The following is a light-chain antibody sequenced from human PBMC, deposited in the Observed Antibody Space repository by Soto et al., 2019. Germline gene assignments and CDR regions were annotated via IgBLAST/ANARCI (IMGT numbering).Light chain of an antibody. V-gene: IGKV3-15*01. CDR3: QQDNQWPT. CDR2: GAS. J-gene: IGKJ1*01. Sequence: ARSQGTLSLSPGERASLSCMASQSVSSSYLAWYQQKPGQPPRLLIYGASTRATGIPARFSGSGSGTEFTLTFSRLQSEDFAVYYCQQDNQWPTFGQGPKL. CDR1: QSVSSSY.